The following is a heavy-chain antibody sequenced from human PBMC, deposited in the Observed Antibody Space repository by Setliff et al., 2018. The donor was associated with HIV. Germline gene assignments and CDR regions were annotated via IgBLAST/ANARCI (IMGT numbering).Heavy chain of an antibody. CDR1: GYTFTSYY. CDR3: AKKTAAYTSGSWLHY. J-gene: IGHJ4*02. V-gene: IGHV1-46*01. Sequence: GASVKVSCKASGYTFTSYYMHWVRQAPGQGLEWMGIINPSGGSTSYAQKFQGRVTMTRDTSTSTVYMELSSLRSEDTAVYYCAKKTAAYTSGSWLHYWGQGTLVTVSS. CDR2: INPSGGST. D-gene: IGHD3-10*01.